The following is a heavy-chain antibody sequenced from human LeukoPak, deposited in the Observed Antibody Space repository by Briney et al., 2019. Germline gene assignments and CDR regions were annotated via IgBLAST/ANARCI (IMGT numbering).Heavy chain of an antibody. D-gene: IGHD3-3*01. J-gene: IGHJ4*02. V-gene: IGHV3-7*01. CDR3: AKAAEPQFWSTYYPYFDY. CDR2: IKLDGSEK. Sequence: GGSLRLSCAASEFPFGSYWMTWVRQTARKGLEWVANIKLDGSEKSYVDSVKGRFTISRDNAKNSLYLQMNDLRVDDTALYYCAKAAEPQFWSTYYPYFDYWGQGTLVTVSS. CDR1: EFPFGSYW.